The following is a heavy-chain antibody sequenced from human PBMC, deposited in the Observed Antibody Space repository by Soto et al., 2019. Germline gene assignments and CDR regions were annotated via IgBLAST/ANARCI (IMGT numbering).Heavy chain of an antibody. CDR1: GYTFTSYD. V-gene: IGHV1-8*01. J-gene: IGHJ6*02. Sequence: EASVKVSCKASGYTFTSYDINWVRQATGQGLEWMGWMNPNSGNTGYAQKFQGRVTMTRNTSISTAYMELSSLRSEDTAVYYCARGGDLGYCSSTSCSKYYYYYGMDVWGQGTTVTVSS. CDR2: MNPNSGNT. CDR3: ARGGDLGYCSSTSCSKYYYYYGMDV. D-gene: IGHD2-2*01.